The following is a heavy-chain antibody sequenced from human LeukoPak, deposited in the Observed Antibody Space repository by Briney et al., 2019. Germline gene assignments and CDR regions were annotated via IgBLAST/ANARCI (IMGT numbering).Heavy chain of an antibody. D-gene: IGHD5-12*01. CDR1: GFTFSTYN. V-gene: IGHV3-21*01. Sequence: GGSLRLSCAASGFTFSTYNMNWVRQAPGKGLEWVSSISSSSSYIYYADSVKGRFTISRDNAKNSLYLQMNSLRAEDTAVYYCARVSGENTGFDYWGQGTLVTVSS. J-gene: IGHJ4*02. CDR3: ARVSGENTGFDY. CDR2: ISSSSSYI.